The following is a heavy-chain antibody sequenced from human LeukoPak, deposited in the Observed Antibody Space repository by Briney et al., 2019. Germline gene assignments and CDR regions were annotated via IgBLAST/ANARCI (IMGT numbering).Heavy chain of an antibody. V-gene: IGHV4-30-4*01. Sequence: PSETLSLTCTVSGGSISSGDYYWSWIRQPPGKGLEWIGYIYYSGSTYYNPSLKSRVTISVDTSKNQFSLKQSSVTAADTAVYYCARDARRPWGDSQYYYYGMDVWGQGTTVTVSS. D-gene: IGHD2-21*02. CDR2: IYYSGST. CDR3: ARDARRPWGDSQYYYYGMDV. CDR1: GGSISSGDYY. J-gene: IGHJ6*02.